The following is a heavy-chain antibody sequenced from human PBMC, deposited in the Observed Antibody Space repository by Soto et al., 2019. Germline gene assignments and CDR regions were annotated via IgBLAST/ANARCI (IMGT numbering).Heavy chain of an antibody. V-gene: IGHV2-26*01. CDR1: GLSLSKGRLG. J-gene: IGHJ5*02. D-gene: IGHD1-26*01. CDR3: HVTTDCGRTDGYAVSFGP. CDR2: IFSNDDK. Sequence: QSGPTLVNPTETLTLTCTVSGLSLSKGRLGVSWIRQPPGKALEWLAHIFSNDDKSYSTSLKSRLTISKDTSRSQVVLTMTNMEPVDADKXYCHVTTDCGRTDGYAVSFGPRGHGSLV.